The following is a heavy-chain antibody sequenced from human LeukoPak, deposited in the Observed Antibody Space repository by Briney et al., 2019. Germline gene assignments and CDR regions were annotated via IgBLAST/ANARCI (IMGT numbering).Heavy chain of an antibody. V-gene: IGHV4-59*01. CDR2: IYYSGST. CDR3: ARFPPDVPLLAYFDY. D-gene: IGHD2-15*01. J-gene: IGHJ4*02. Sequence: NPSETLSLTCTVSGGSISSYYWSWIRQPPGKGLEWIGYIYYSGSTNYNPSLKSRVTISVDTSKNQFSLKLSSVTAADTAVYYCARFPPDVPLLAYFDYWGQGTLVTVSS. CDR1: GGSISSYY.